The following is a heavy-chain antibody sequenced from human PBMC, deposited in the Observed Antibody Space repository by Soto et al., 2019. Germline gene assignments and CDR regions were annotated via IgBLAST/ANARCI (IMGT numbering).Heavy chain of an antibody. J-gene: IGHJ4*02. CDR3: ARWSYLDY. CDR2: ISGSDGKT. Sequence: GGSLRLSCAASGFSFGSYALSWVRQAPGKGLEWVSTISGSDGKTFYADSVKGRFFISRDTSQSTLYLQMNSLRADDTAMYYCARWSYLDYWGQGTRVTVSS. D-gene: IGHD3-3*01. V-gene: IGHV3-23*01. CDR1: GFSFGSYA.